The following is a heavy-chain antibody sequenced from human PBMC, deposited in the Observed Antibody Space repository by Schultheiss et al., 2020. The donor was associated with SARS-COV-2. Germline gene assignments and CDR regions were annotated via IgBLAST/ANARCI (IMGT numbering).Heavy chain of an antibody. D-gene: IGHD6-13*01. CDR1: GYTFTGYY. J-gene: IGHJ4*02. V-gene: IGHV1-2*02. Sequence: ASVKVSCKASGYTFTGYYMHWVRQAPGQGLEWMGWINPNSGGTNYAQKFQGRVTMTRDTSISTAYMELSRLRSDDTAVYYCARGEFGIAAALDYWGQGTLVTVSS. CDR3: ARGEFGIAAALDY. CDR2: INPNSGGT.